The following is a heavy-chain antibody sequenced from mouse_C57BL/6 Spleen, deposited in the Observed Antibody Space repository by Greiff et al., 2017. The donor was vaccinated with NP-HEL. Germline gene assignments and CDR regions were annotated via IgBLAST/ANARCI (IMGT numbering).Heavy chain of an antibody. D-gene: IGHD1-1*01. CDR1: GYTFTSYW. CDR2: IDPSDSYT. CDR3: APTVEATESYWYFDV. Sequence: QVQLQQPGAELVMPGASVKLSCKASGYTFTSYWMHWVKQRPGQGLEWIGVIDPSDSYTNYNQKFKGKSTLTVDKSSGTAYIQRSSLTSEDYAVYYCAPTVEATESYWYFDVWGTGTTVTVSS. V-gene: IGHV1-69*01. J-gene: IGHJ1*03.